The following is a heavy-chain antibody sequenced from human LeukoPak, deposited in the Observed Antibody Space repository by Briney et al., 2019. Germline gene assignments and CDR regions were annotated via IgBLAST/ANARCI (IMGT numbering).Heavy chain of an antibody. CDR3: ARHVYSSSSYYYYYYMDV. Sequence: SSETLSLTCTVSGDSITNYYWSWIRQPPGKGLEWIGYISYSGSTNYNPSLKSRVTISVDMSKNQFSLKLSSVTAADTAVYYCARHVYSSSSYYYYYYMDVWGKGTTVTVSS. D-gene: IGHD6-6*01. V-gene: IGHV4-59*01. CDR2: ISYSGST. CDR1: GDSITNYY. J-gene: IGHJ6*03.